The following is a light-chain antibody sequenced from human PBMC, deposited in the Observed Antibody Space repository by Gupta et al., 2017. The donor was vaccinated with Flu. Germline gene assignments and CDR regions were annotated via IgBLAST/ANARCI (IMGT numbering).Light chain of an antibody. V-gene: IGKV6-21*01. CDR3: HQSSDLPHT. J-gene: IGKJ2*01. CDR1: QSNGSS. CDR2: HAS. Sequence: EVVLTQSPEFQSVTPKERVTITCRASQSNGSSLHWYQQRPNQSPKLLIKHASQSLSGVPSRFSGSGFGTDFTLIIDSLEAEDAATYYCHQSSDLPHTFGQGTKLEIK.